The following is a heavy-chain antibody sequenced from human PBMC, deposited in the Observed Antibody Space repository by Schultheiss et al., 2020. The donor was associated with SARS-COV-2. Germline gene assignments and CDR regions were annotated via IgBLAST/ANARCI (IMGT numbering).Heavy chain of an antibody. Sequence: SETLSLTCTVSGGSISSYYWSWIRQPPGKGLEWIGYIYYSGSTNYNPSLKSRVTISVDTSKNQFSLKLSSVTAADTAVYYCARGATMVRGAEVDYWGQGTLVTVSS. J-gene: IGHJ4*02. V-gene: IGHV4-59*08. D-gene: IGHD3-10*01. CDR1: GGSISSYY. CDR2: IYYSGST. CDR3: ARGATMVRGAEVDY.